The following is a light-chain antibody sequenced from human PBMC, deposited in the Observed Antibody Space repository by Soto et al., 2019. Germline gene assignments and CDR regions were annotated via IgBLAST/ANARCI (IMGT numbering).Light chain of an antibody. J-gene: IGKJ1*01. CDR3: QQRSHWPRT. CDR2: DAS. V-gene: IGKV3-11*01. Sequence: EIVLTQSPATLSLSPWERATLSCMASQSVSSYLAWYQQKPGQAPRLLIYDASNRATGIPARFSGSGSGTDFSLTISSLEPEDFAVYYCQQRSHWPRTFGQGTKVDIK. CDR1: QSVSSY.